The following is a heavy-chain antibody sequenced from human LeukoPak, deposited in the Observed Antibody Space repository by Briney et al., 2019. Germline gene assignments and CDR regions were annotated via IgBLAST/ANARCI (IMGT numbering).Heavy chain of an antibody. CDR1: GFTFSNAW. D-gene: IGHD3-9*01. Sequence: GSLRLSCAASGFTFSNAWMSWVRQAPGKGLEWIGEINHSGSTNYNPSLKSRVTISVDTSKNQFSLKLSSVTAADTAVYYCARRALHYDILTGYLYYFDYWGQGTLVTVSS. CDR3: ARRALHYDILTGYLYYFDY. J-gene: IGHJ4*02. V-gene: IGHV4-34*01. CDR2: INHSGST.